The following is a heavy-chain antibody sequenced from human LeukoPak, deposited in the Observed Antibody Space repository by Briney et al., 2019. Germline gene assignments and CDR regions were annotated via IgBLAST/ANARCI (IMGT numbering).Heavy chain of an antibody. J-gene: IGHJ4*02. V-gene: IGHV4-4*02. CDR1: GDSINSLDL. Sequence: SETLSLTCTVSGDSINSLDLWSWVRQPSGKGLEWIGEMYLSGTTHSNPSVKSRVTISIDKSKNQFFLNLSSVTAADTAVYYCAGLVGRYSSGLYYYYFDYWGQGTLVTVSS. D-gene: IGHD3-22*01. CDR3: AGLVGRYSSGLYYYYFDY. CDR2: MYLSGTT.